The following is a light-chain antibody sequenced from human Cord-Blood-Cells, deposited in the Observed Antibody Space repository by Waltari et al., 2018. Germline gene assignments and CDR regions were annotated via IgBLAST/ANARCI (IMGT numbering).Light chain of an antibody. V-gene: IGKV1-39*01. CDR1: QSISSY. CDR3: QQSYSTPLT. Sequence: DSHMTPSPSSLSASVGDRVTITCQASQSISSYLNWYQQKPGKAPKLLIYAASSLQSGGPSRFSGSGSGTDFTLTISSRQPEDSATYYRQQSYSTPLT. J-gene: IGKJ4*01. CDR2: AAS.